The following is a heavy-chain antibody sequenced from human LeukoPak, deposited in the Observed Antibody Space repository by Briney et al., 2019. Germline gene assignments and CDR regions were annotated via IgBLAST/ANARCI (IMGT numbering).Heavy chain of an antibody. CDR1: GFTFSSYW. D-gene: IGHD5-24*01. J-gene: IGHJ3*02. CDR3: ARHSPETHAYKLPTDAFDI. V-gene: IGHV3-7*01. CDR2: IKQDGSEK. Sequence: PGGSLRLSCADSGFTFSSYWMSWVRQAPGKGLEWVANIKQDGSEKYYVDSVKGRFTISRDNAKNSLYLQMNSLRAEDTAVYYCARHSPETHAYKLPTDAFDIWGQGTMVTVSS.